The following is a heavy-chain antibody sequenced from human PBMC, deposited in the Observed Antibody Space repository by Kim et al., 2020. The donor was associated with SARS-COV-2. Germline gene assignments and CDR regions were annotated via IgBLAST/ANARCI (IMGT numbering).Heavy chain of an antibody. CDR3: ARGGMSRFDY. Sequence: YTNYADSVKGRFTISRDNAKNSLYLQMNSLRAEDTAVYYCARGGMSRFDYWGQGTLVTVSS. V-gene: IGHV3-11*05. J-gene: IGHJ4*02. CDR2: YT. D-gene: IGHD3-16*01.